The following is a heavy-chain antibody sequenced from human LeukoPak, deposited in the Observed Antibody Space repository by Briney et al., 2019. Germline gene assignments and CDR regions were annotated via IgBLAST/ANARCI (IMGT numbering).Heavy chain of an antibody. CDR1: GGTFSSYA. J-gene: IGHJ4*02. V-gene: IGHV1-69*13. Sequence: SVKVSCKASGGTFSSYAISWVRQAPGQGLEWMGGIIPIFGAANYAQKFQGRVTITADESTSTAYMELSSLRSEDTAVYYCARGPYYDSSGYFPGGGPFDYWGQGTLVTVSS. CDR3: ARGPYYDSSGYFPGGGPFDY. D-gene: IGHD3-22*01. CDR2: IIPIFGAA.